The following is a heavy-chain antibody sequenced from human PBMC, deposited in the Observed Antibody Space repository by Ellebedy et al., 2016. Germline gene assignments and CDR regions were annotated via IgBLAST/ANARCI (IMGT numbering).Heavy chain of an antibody. D-gene: IGHD3-22*01. V-gene: IGHV5-51*01. J-gene: IGHJ4*02. CDR2: IYPGDSDT. Sequence: GESLKISCQGSGYSFTSYWIGWVRQMPGKGLEWMGIIYPGDSDTRYSPSFQGQVTISADKSISTAYLQWSSLKASDTAMYYCARRSRSYYDSSGPSDYWGQGTLVTVSS. CDR1: GYSFTSYW. CDR3: ARRSRSYYDSSGPSDY.